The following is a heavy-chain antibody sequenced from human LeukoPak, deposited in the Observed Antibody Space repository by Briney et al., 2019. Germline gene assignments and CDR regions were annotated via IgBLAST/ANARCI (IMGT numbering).Heavy chain of an antibody. V-gene: IGHV3-66*02. D-gene: IGHD6-13*01. CDR1: GFTVSSNY. CDR2: IYSGGST. J-gene: IGHJ4*02. Sequence: GGSLRLACAASGFTVSSNYMSWVRQAPGKGLEWVSVIYSGGSTYYADSVKGRFTISRDNSKNTLYLQMSSLRAEDTAVYYCARPIAAAGPSHWGQGTLVTVSS. CDR3: ARPIAAAGPSH.